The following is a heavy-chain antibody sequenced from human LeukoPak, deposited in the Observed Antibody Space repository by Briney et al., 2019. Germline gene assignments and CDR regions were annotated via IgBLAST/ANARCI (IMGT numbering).Heavy chain of an antibody. CDR3: ARHDVNVLLWFGEPFDY. J-gene: IGHJ4*02. D-gene: IGHD3-10*01. Sequence: SETLSLTCAVYGGSFSYYYWSWIRQPPGKGLEWIGEINHSGSTNYNPSLKSRVTISVDTSKNQFSLKLSSVTAADTAVYYCARHDVNVLLWFGEPFDYWGQGTLVTVSS. V-gene: IGHV4-34*01. CDR2: INHSGST. CDR1: GGSFSYYY.